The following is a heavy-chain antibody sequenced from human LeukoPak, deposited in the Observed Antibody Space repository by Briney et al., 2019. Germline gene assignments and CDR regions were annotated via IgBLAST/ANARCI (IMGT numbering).Heavy chain of an antibody. CDR3: AKEGFSYWYFDL. J-gene: IGHJ2*01. D-gene: IGHD2/OR15-2a*01. CDR2: MRGSGGDT. V-gene: IGHV3-23*01. CDR1: GFTFSSYA. Sequence: GGSLRLSCAASGFTFSSYAMTWVRQAPGNGLEWVSAMRGSGGDTNYADSVKGRFTISRDDSKSTLYLQMNSLRAEDTAVYYCAKEGFSYWYFDLWGRGTLVTVSS.